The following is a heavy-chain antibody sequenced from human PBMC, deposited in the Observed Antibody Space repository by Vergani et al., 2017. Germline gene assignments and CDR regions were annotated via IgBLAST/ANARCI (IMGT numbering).Heavy chain of an antibody. CDR3: ARAQGNRYFDWLNAFDI. D-gene: IGHD3-9*01. V-gene: IGHV3-21*01. CDR1: GFTFSSYS. Sequence: EVQLVESGGGLVKPGGSLTLSCAASGFTFSSYSMNWVRQAPGKGLEWVSSISSSSSYIYYADSVKGRFTISRDNAKNSLYLQMNSLRAEDTAVYYCARAQGNRYFDWLNAFDIWGQGTMVTVSS. J-gene: IGHJ3*02. CDR2: ISSSSSYI.